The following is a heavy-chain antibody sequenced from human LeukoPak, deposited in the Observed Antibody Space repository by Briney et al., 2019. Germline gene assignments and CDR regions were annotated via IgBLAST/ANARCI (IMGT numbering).Heavy chain of an antibody. CDR2: INHSGST. CDR3: ARARTDQLLYDY. J-gene: IGHJ4*02. V-gene: IGHV4-34*01. CDR1: GGSFSGYY. Sequence: SSETLSLTCAVYGGSFSGYYWSWIRQPPGKGLEWIGEINHSGSTNYDPSLKSRVTISVDTSKNQFSLKLSSVTAADTAVYYCARARTDQLLYDYWGQGTLVTVSS. D-gene: IGHD2-2*02.